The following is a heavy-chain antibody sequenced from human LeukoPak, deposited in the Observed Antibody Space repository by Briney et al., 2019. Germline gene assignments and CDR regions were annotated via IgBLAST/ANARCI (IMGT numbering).Heavy chain of an antibody. CDR1: GYSISSGYY. J-gene: IGHJ3*02. Sequence: SETLSLTCAVSGYSISSGYYWGWIRQPPGKGLEWIGSIYHSGSTYYNPSLKSRVTILVDTSKNQFSLKLSSVTAADTAVYYCATPVGAQGAFDIWGQGTMVTVSS. D-gene: IGHD1-26*01. CDR3: ATPVGAQGAFDI. V-gene: IGHV4-38-2*01. CDR2: IYHSGST.